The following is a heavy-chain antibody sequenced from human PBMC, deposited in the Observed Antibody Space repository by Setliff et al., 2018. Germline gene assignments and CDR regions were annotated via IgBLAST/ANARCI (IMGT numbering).Heavy chain of an antibody. CDR3: ARTYNFWSGYFDY. V-gene: IGHV4-61*02. Sequence: SETLSLTCTVSGDSISNDTYYWSWIRQPAGKGLEWIGRVYTSGSTNYNPSLKSRVTISVDTSKNQFSLKLSSVTAADTAVYYCARTYNFWSGYFDYWGQGTLVTVSS. CDR2: VYTSGST. J-gene: IGHJ4*02. CDR1: GDSISNDTYY. D-gene: IGHD3-3*01.